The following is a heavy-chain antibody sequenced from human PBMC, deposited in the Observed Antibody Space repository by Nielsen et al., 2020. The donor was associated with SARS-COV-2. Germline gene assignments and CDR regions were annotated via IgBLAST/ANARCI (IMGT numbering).Heavy chain of an antibody. CDR1: GGSISSGDYY. Sequence: SETLSLTCTVSGGSISSGDYYWSWMRQPPGKGLEWIGYIYYSGSTYYNPSLKSRVTISVDTSKNQFSLKLSSVTAADTAVYYCARDYYGSGSYPMDVWGQGTTVTVSS. CDR3: ARDYYGSGSYPMDV. V-gene: IGHV4-30-4*01. J-gene: IGHJ6*02. D-gene: IGHD3-10*01. CDR2: IYYSGST.